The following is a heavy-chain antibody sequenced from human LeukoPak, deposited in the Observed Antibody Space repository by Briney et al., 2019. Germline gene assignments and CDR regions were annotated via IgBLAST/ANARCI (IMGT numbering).Heavy chain of an antibody. D-gene: IGHD2-15*01. CDR2: INSDGSST. Sequence: PGGSLRLSCAASGFTFSSYSMNWVRQAPGKGLEWVSGINSDGSSTSYADSVKGRFTISRDNAKNTLYLHMNSLRAEDTAVYYCSVVVAANDCWGQGTLVTVSS. J-gene: IGHJ4*02. CDR1: GFTFSSYS. V-gene: IGHV3-74*01. CDR3: SVVVAANDC.